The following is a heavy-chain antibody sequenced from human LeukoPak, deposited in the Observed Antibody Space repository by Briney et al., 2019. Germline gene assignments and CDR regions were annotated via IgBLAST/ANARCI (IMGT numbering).Heavy chain of an antibody. CDR2: IGSDGSNT. D-gene: IGHD6-19*01. CDR1: GFTFSSYW. CDR3: AKRGDGGAWYDY. Sequence: PGGSLRLSCAVSGFTFSSYWMDWVRQAPGKGLVWVSRIGSDGSNTAYADSVKGRFTISRDNARNTLFLQMSSLRAEDTAVYYCAKRGDGGAWYDYWGQGTLVIVSS. V-gene: IGHV3-74*01. J-gene: IGHJ4*02.